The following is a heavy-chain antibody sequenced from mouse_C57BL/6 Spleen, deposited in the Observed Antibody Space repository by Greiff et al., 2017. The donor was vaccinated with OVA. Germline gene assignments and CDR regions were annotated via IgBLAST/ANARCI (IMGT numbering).Heavy chain of an antibody. J-gene: IGHJ3*01. CDR3: AREGYGIWFAY. CDR1: GYTFTDYN. CDR2: INPNNGGT. Sequence: VHVKQSGPELVKPGASVKMSCKASGYTFTDYNMHWVKQSHGKSLEWIGYINPNNGGTSYNQKFKGKATLTVNKSSSTAYMELRSLTSEDSAVYYCAREGYGIWFAYWGQGTLVTVSA. V-gene: IGHV1-22*01. D-gene: IGHD2-1*01.